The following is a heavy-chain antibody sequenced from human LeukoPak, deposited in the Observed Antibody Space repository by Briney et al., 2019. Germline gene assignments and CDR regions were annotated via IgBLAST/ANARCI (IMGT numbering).Heavy chain of an antibody. Sequence: QPGGSQRLSCAASGFTFSSYAMSWIRQAPGKGLEWVSAISGSGGSTYYADSVKGRFTISRDNSKNTLYLQMNSLRAEDTAVYYCAKAHDSLASYFDYWGQGTLVTVSS. CDR2: ISGSGGST. D-gene: IGHD3-16*01. CDR3: AKAHDSLASYFDY. V-gene: IGHV3-23*01. CDR1: GFTFSSYA. J-gene: IGHJ4*02.